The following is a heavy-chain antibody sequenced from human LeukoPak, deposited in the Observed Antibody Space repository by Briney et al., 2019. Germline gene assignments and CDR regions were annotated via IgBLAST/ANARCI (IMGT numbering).Heavy chain of an antibody. CDR3: ASGDY. CDR1: GGSISSGGYS. J-gene: IGHJ4*02. V-gene: IGHV4-30-2*02. Sequence: SETLSLTCAVSGGSISSGGYSWSWIRQPPGKGLEWIGYIYHSGSTNYNPSLKSRVTISVDTSKNQFSLKLSSVTAADMAVYYCASGDYWGQGTLVTVSS. CDR2: IYHSGST. D-gene: IGHD6-25*01.